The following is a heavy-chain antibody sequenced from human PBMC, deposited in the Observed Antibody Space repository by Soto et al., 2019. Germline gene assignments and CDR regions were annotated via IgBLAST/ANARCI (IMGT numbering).Heavy chain of an antibody. V-gene: IGHV2-5*02. Sequence: QITLKESGPTLVKPTETLTLTCTFSGFSLSTSGVGVGWVRQPPGKALEWLAFIYWDDDKRYNTSLRSRLTISKDTSKNQVVVTVTRVEPADTGTYFCAHRRIGVSQWNYGDFDYWGQGTLVTVSS. CDR1: GFSLSTSGVG. CDR2: IYWDDDK. J-gene: IGHJ4*02. D-gene: IGHD3-16*01. CDR3: AHRRIGVSQWNYGDFDY.